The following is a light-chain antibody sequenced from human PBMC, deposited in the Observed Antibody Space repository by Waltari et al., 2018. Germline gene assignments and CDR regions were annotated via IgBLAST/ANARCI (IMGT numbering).Light chain of an antibody. CDR1: HSVGRY. J-gene: IGKJ1*01. CDR2: DAS. V-gene: IGKV3-20*01. CDR3: QKYVKLPAT. Sequence: EIVLKQSPGTLSLSPGERATLPCRARHSVGRYFAWSQQKPGQSPRLLIDDASTRATGIPDRFSGSGSGTDFSRTISRLESEDFAVYYCQKYVKLPATFGQGTKVEIK.